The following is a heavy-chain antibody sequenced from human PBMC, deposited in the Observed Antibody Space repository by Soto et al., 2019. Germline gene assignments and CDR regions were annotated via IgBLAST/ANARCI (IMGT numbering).Heavy chain of an antibody. CDR3: AKEADGYSYFDY. D-gene: IGHD4-4*01. CDR1: GYTFTSYA. V-gene: IGHV1-3*01. CDR2: INAGNGNT. J-gene: IGHJ4*02. Sequence: GASVKVSCKASGYTFTSYAMHWVRQAPGQRLEWMGWINAGNGNTKYSQKFQGRVTITRDTSASTAYMELNSLRAEDTAVYYCAKEADGYSYFDYWGQGTLVTVSS.